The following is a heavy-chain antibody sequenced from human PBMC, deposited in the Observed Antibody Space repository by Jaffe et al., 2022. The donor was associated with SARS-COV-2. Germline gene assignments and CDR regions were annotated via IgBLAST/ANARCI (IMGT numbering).Heavy chain of an antibody. D-gene: IGHD6-19*01. Sequence: EVQLVESGGGLVQPGGSLRLSCAASGFTFSSYDMHWVRQATGKGLEWVSAIGTAGDTYYPGSVKGRFTISRENAKNSLYLQMNSLRAGDTAVYYCARGPLYSSGWYSDWYFDLWGRGTLVTVSS. CDR3: ARGPLYSSGWYSDWYFDL. J-gene: IGHJ2*01. CDR1: GFTFSSYD. V-gene: IGHV3-13*01. CDR2: IGTAGDT.